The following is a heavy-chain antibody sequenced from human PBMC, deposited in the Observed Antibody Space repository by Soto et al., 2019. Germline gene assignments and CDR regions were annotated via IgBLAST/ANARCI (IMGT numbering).Heavy chain of an antibody. CDR1: GFRFSSSW. V-gene: IGHV3-7*03. J-gene: IGHJ1*01. CDR3: ASWADAADEDYFHH. D-gene: IGHD3-16*01. CDR2: INQGGSQK. Sequence: VGSLRLSCAGSGFRFSSSWMSWIRQAPGKGLEWVAHINQGGSQKYYVDSAKGRFTISRDNAKTSLYLQMNNLRAEDTATYYCASWADAADEDYFHHWGQGTLVTVSS.